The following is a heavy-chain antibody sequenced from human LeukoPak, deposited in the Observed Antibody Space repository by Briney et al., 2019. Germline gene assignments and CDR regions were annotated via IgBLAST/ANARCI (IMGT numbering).Heavy chain of an antibody. V-gene: IGHV4-39*01. CDR3: ATTGYYDFWSGYSNYYFDY. J-gene: IGHJ4*02. D-gene: IGHD3-3*01. CDR1: GGSISSSSYY. Sequence: SETLSLTCTVSGGSISSSSYYWGWIRQPPGKGLEWIGSIYYSGSTYYNPSLKSRVTISVDTHKNQFSLKLSSVTAADTAVYYCATTGYYDFWSGYSNYYFDYWGQGTLVTVSS. CDR2: IYYSGST.